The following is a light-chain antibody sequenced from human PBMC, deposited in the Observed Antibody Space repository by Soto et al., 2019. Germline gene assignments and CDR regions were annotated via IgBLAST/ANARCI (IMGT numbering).Light chain of an antibody. CDR2: EVN. Sequence: QSALTQPPSASGSPGQSVAISCTGTSSDVGGYNYVSWYQQHPGKAPKLMIYEVNKRPSGVPDRFSGSKSGNTASLAISGLRSEDEADYHCAAWDDSLSGLVFGGGTQLTVL. J-gene: IGLJ2*01. CDR3: AAWDDSLSGLV. CDR1: SSDVGGYNY. V-gene: IGLV2-8*01.